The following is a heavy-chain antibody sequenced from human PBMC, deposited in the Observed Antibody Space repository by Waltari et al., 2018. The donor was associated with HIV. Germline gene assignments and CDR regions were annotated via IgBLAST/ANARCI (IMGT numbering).Heavy chain of an antibody. V-gene: IGHV3-7*01. CDR1: GFTFDDTW. CDR2: LSLYGMLK. J-gene: IGHJ5*02. Sequence: EVQLVESGGGVVQPGGSRTFSCAASGFTFDDTWVNGVNQAPGEGMEWVPNLSLYGMLKYHRACVAHRFTLSRYNAKNSLFLQMSSLRVEDTAVYFCVRDIHYCSTKTCYYWCDPWGQGTLVTVSS. CDR3: VRDIHYCSTKTCYYWCDP. D-gene: IGHD2-2*01.